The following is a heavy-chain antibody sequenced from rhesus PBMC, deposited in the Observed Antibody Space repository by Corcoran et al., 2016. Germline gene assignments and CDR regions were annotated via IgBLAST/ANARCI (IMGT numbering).Heavy chain of an antibody. D-gene: IGHD3-3*01. V-gene: IGHV4-165*01. CDR1: GGSFSGYY. CDR2: VSGNSRGT. J-gene: IGHJ2*01. CDR3: ARGPIWTGYSLDWYFDL. Sequence: QVQLQESGPGLVKPSETLSLTCAVSGGSFSGYYWAWIRHPPGKGLEWIGSVSGNSRGTDDTPSLQSRVTSSTDTSKNQFSLKLSSVTAADTAVYYCARGPIWTGYSLDWYFDLWGPGTPITVPS.